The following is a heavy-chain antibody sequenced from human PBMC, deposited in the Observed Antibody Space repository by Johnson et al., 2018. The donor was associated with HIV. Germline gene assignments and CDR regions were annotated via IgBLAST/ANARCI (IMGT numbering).Heavy chain of an antibody. J-gene: IGHJ3*02. D-gene: IGHD3-22*01. CDR1: GFTFADYG. Sequence: QMLLVESGGGVVQPGGSLRLSCAASGFTFADYGMHWVRQPPGKGLEWVAFIAHDESITHYADSVKGRFTISRDNSKNTLYLQMNSLRAEDTAVYYCARRDDIRNGAFDIWGQGTMVTVSS. V-gene: IGHV3-30*02. CDR2: IAHDESIT. CDR3: ARRDDIRNGAFDI.